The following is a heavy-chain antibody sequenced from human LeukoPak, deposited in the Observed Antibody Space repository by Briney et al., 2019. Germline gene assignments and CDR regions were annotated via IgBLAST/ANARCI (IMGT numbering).Heavy chain of an antibody. CDR1: GFTFSTYA. J-gene: IGHJ4*02. D-gene: IGHD3-9*01. Sequence: GGSLRLSCAASGFTFSTYAMTWVRQAPGKGLEWVSVIYSGGSTYYADSVKGRFTISRDNSKNTLYLQMNSLRAEDRAVYYCARDLTGYYYDYWGQGTLVTVSS. V-gene: IGHV3-66*01. CDR2: IYSGGST. CDR3: ARDLTGYYYDY.